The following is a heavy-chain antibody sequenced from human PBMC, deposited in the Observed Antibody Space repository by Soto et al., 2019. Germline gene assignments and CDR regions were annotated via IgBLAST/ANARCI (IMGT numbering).Heavy chain of an antibody. Sequence: QLHLVQSGAVVKKPGASVTVSCSASGYPVTAYYMHWVRQAPGRGLEWMGGINPATGAAKYTQTFPGRFTMTRDTSTSTVFMELSGLTSEDTAVFYCARGGGVGVAGSAAFDMWGQGTLVTVSS. CDR3: ARGGGVGVAGSAAFDM. J-gene: IGHJ3*02. V-gene: IGHV1-2*02. D-gene: IGHD3-3*01. CDR1: GYPVTAYY. CDR2: INPATGAA.